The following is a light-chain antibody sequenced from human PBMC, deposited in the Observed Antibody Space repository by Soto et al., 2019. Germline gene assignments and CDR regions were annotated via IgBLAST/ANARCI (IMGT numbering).Light chain of an antibody. CDR3: QQYVSSPWA. V-gene: IGKV3-20*01. J-gene: IGKJ1*01. CDR2: GAS. Sequence: EIVLAQSPCTLSLSPGERATLSCRASQSVTNSFLAWYQQKPGQAPRLLIYGASRRATGIPDRFTGSGSGTDFTLTISRLEPEDFAVYYCQQYVSSPWAFGQGTMVEI. CDR1: QSVTNSF.